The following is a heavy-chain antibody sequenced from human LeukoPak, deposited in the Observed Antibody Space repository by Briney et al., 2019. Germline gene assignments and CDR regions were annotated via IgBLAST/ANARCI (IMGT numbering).Heavy chain of an antibody. V-gene: IGHV4-38-2*02. J-gene: IGHJ4*02. CDR3: ARVSVAGALAFDY. CDR2: IYHSGST. CDR1: GYSISSGYY. Sequence: SETLSLTCTVSGYSISSGYYWGWIRQPPGKGREWIGSIYHSGSTYYNPSLKSRVTISVDTSKNQFSLKLSSVTAADTAVYYCARVSVAGALAFDYWGQGTLVTVSS. D-gene: IGHD6-19*01.